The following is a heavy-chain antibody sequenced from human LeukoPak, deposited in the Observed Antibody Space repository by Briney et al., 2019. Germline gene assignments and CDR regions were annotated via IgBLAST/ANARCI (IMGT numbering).Heavy chain of an antibody. CDR3: AHRKNYYDSSVFDN. V-gene: IGHV2-5*02. J-gene: IGHJ4*02. CDR1: GFSLHTRGVG. Sequence: ESGPTLVNPTQTLTLTCTFSGFSLHTRGVGVGWIRQPPGRALEWLALIYWDDDRRYSPSLKSRLTITKDTSKNQVVLTMTNMDPVDTATYFCAHRKNYYDSSVFDNWGQGTLVTVSS. D-gene: IGHD3-22*01. CDR2: IYWDDDR.